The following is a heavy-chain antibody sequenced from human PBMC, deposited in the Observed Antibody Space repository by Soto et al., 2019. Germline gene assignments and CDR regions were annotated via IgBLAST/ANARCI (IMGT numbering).Heavy chain of an antibody. CDR3: ARAVAVPADFDY. Sequence: ASVKVSCKASGYTFTGYAMHWVRQAPGQRLEWMGWINAGNGNTKYSQKFQGRVTITRDTSASTAYMELSSLKSEDTAVYYCARAVAVPADFDYWGPGTLVTVSS. J-gene: IGHJ4*02. CDR1: GYTFTGYA. V-gene: IGHV1-3*01. D-gene: IGHD6-19*01. CDR2: INAGNGNT.